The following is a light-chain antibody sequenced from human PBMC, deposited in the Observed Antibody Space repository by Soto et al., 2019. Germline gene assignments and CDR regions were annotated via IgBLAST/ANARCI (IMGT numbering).Light chain of an antibody. CDR2: EVS. CDR3: CSYAGSILYD. J-gene: IGLJ1*01. V-gene: IGLV2-23*02. Sequence: QSVLTQPASVSGSPGQSITISCTGTSSDVGSYNLVSWYQQHPGKAPKLMIYEVSKRPSGVSNRFSGSKSGNTASLTISGLQAEDEADYYCCSYAGSILYDFGTGTKVTVL. CDR1: SSDVGSYNL.